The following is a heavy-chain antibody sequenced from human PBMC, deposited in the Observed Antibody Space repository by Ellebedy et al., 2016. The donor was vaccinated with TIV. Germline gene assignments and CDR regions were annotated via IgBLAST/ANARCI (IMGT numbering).Heavy chain of an antibody. Sequence: GSLRLXXAVYGGSFSGYYWSWIRQPPGKGLERIGEVNDSGSTSYNPSLKSRVTMSVDTSKSQFSLKLSSVTAADAAVYYCARGNPYYGDYGSGDYWGQGTLVTVSS. CDR3: ARGNPYYGDYGSGDY. J-gene: IGHJ4*02. V-gene: IGHV4-34*01. CDR1: GGSFSGYY. CDR2: VNDSGST. D-gene: IGHD4-17*01.